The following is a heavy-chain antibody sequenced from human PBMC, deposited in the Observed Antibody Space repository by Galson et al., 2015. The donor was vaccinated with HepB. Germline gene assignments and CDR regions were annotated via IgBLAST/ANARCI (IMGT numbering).Heavy chain of an antibody. V-gene: IGHV3-7*01. CDR2: IKQEGSEK. CDR3: ARGTYYPQH. CDR1: GFTFSTYW. J-gene: IGHJ1*01. D-gene: IGHD3-16*01. Sequence: SLRLSCAASGFTFSTYWMSWVRQAPGKGLEWVASIKQEGSEKYYVDSVKGRFTISRDNAKNSLSLQMNSLRAEDTAVYYCARGTYYPQHWGQGTLVTVSS.